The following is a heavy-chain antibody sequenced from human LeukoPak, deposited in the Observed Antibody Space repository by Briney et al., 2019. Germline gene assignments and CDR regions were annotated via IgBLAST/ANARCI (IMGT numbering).Heavy chain of an antibody. CDR1: GGSISINNYY. V-gene: IGHV4-4*07. D-gene: IGHD3-3*01. Sequence: PSETLSLTCTVSGGSISINNYYWSWIRQPAGKGLEWIGRIYASGSTNYNPSLKSRVTMSIDTSKNQFSLKLSSVTAADTAVYYCARVNTDFWSGSIDYWGQGTLVTVSS. CDR3: ARVNTDFWSGSIDY. J-gene: IGHJ4*02. CDR2: IYASGST.